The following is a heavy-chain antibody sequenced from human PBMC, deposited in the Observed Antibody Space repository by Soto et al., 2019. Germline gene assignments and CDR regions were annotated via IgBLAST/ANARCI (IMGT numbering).Heavy chain of an antibody. J-gene: IGHJ6*02. Sequence: QVQLVESGGGVVQPGRSLRLSCAASGFTFSYHALNWVRQALGKGLEWVAVISYDGDNKYIAESVKGRFTISRDNSKNTVSLQMNSLRTEDTAMYFCARGTTTSACSAMDVWGQGTTVTVSS. D-gene: IGHD1-1*01. CDR3: ARGTTTSACSAMDV. CDR2: ISYDGDNK. V-gene: IGHV3-30-3*01. CDR1: GFTFSYHA.